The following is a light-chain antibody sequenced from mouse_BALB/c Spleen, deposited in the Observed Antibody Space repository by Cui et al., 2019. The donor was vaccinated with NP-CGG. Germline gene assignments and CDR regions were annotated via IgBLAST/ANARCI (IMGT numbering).Light chain of an antibody. CDR1: TGAVTTSNN. CDR3: ALWYSNHWV. CDR2: GTN. J-gene: IGLJ1*01. V-gene: IGLV1*01. Sequence: QAVVTSESALTTSPGETVTLTCRSSTGAVTTSNNANWVQEKPDHLFTGLIGGTNNRAPGVPARFSGALIGDKAALTITGAQTEDEAIYFCALWYSNHWVFGGGTKLTVL.